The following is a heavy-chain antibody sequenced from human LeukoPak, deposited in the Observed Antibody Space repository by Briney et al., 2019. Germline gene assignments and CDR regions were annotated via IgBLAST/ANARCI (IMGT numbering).Heavy chain of an antibody. V-gene: IGHV4-4*02. Sequence: GTLSLTCAVSGGSISSSNWWSWVRQPPGKGLEWMGEIYHSGSTNYNPSLKSRVTISVDKSKNQFSLKLSSVTAADTAVYYCARDNDGDYDAFDIWGQGTMVTVSS. CDR1: GGSISSSNW. CDR2: IYHSGST. D-gene: IGHD4-17*01. CDR3: ARDNDGDYDAFDI. J-gene: IGHJ3*02.